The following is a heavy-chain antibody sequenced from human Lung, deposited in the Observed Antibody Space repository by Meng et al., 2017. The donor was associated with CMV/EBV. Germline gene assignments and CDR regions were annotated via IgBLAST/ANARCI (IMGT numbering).Heavy chain of an antibody. CDR3: ARSRAAWDWFDP. Sequence: GSLRLXCIVSGGSISTHYWSWIRQPPGKGLEWIGYVFYNGNANYNPSLTSRVTISVDTSKNQFSLKLNSVTAADTAVYYCARSRAAWDWFDPWDQGTLVTVSS. J-gene: IGHJ5*02. D-gene: IGHD6-13*01. CDR1: GGSISTHY. V-gene: IGHV4-59*11. CDR2: VFYNGNA.